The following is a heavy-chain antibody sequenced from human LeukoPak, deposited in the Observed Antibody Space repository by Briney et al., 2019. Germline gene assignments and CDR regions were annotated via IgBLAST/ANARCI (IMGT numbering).Heavy chain of an antibody. V-gene: IGHV4-34*01. Sequence: SETLSLTCAVYGGSFSGYYWSWVRQPPGKGLEWIGEINHTGTSNYNPSLKSRVTISVDTSKNQFSLKLSSVTAADTAVYYCARSTVSYSVLFDYWGQGTLVTVSS. CDR1: GGSFSGYY. CDR3: ARSTVSYSVLFDY. J-gene: IGHJ4*02. CDR2: INHTGTS. D-gene: IGHD4-17*01.